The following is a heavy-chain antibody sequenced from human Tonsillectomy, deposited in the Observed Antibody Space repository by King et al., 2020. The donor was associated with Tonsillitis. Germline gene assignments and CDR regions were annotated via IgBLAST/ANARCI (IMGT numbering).Heavy chain of an antibody. CDR3: AKLGYGFEIDY. J-gene: IGHJ4*02. CDR2: IYNGGSYT. Sequence: VQLVESGGGLVQPGGSLRLSCAASRFSFSSYAMSWVRQAPGKGLEWVSVIYNGGSYTYYADSVRGRFTISRDNSKQTLFLQMNSLRAEDTAVYYCAKLGYGFEIDYWGQGTLVSVSS. V-gene: IGHV3-23*03. CDR1: RFSFSSYA. D-gene: IGHD5-18*01.